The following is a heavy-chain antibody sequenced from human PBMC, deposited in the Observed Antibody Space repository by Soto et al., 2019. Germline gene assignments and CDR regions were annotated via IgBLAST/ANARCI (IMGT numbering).Heavy chain of an antibody. CDR2: ITVYNGVT. CDR1: GYTFTXYT. Sequence: ASVKVSCKASGYTFTXYTXAWVRQAPGQGLEYMGWITVYNGVTNSAQKFQGRVAMTTDTSTSTAYMELRSLRSDDTAIYYCARGAAAVNFDFWGQGTLVTVS. J-gene: IGHJ4*02. CDR3: ARGAAAVNFDF. D-gene: IGHD6-13*01. V-gene: IGHV1-18*01.